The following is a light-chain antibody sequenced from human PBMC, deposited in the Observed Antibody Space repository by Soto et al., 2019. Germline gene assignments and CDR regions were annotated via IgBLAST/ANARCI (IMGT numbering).Light chain of an antibody. CDR1: NIGNKR. CDR3: QVWEIMTDNYV. J-gene: IGLJ1*01. Sequence: SYELTQPPSVSVAPEKTATITCGGNNIGNKRVHWYRQKPGQAPVLVISYDSDRPSGIPERFSGSNSGNTATLTISRVEAGDEADYYCQVWEIMTDNYVFGSGTKLTVL. CDR2: YDS. V-gene: IGLV3-21*01.